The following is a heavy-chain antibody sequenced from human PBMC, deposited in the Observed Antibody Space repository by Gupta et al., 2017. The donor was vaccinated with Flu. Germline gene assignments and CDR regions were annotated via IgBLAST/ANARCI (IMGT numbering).Heavy chain of an antibody. J-gene: IGHJ6*03. CDR3: ARGLEGPTTISRYLDV. CDR1: NW. D-gene: IGHD3-3*02. CDR2: ISHGGRT. V-gene: IGHV4-4*02. Sequence: NWWSWVRQPPGKGLEWIGEISHGGRTNYIASLESRVTISIDKSKNQCALKVTSVTAADTAVYYCARGLEGPTTISRYLDVWGRGTTVTVPS.